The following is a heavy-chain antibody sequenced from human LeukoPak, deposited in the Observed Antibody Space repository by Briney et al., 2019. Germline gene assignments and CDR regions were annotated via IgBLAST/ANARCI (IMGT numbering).Heavy chain of an antibody. CDR1: GGPLSAYY. V-gene: IGHV4-59*01. Sequence: SETLSLTCTVSGGPLSAYYWTWVRQPPGKGREWIGYIYDTGKTNYNPSLKSRVTISVDTSKNQFSLKLTSVTAADTAVYYCASGETGSTLGGYWGQGTLVTVSS. J-gene: IGHJ4*02. D-gene: IGHD1-1*01. CDR3: ASGETGSTLGGY. CDR2: IYDTGKT.